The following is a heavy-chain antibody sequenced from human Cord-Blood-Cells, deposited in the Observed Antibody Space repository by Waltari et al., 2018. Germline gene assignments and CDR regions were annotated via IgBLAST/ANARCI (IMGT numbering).Heavy chain of an antibody. CDR3: ARYRTGTFDY. Sequence: QVQLQESGPGLVKPSETLSLTCPVSGCPLSRYPWHWIRQPPGKGLEWIGDIYYSGSTNYNPSLKSRVTISVDTSKNQFSLKLSSVTAADTAVYYCARYRTGTFDYWGQGTLVTVSS. J-gene: IGHJ4*02. V-gene: IGHV4-59*01. D-gene: IGHD1-1*01. CDR2: IYYSGST. CDR1: GCPLSRYP.